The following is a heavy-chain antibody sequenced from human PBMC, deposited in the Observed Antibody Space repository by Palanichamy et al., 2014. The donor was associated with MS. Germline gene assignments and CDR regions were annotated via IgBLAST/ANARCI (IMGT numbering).Heavy chain of an antibody. J-gene: IGHJ6*02. CDR2: IYYNGIT. V-gene: IGHV4-30-4*01. D-gene: IGHD3-10*01. CDR1: GGSTTNTNYY. CDR3: VRVSGPRYYSMDV. Sequence: QVQLQESGPGLLKPSQTLSLTCTVSGGSTTNTNYYWSWVRQPPGKDLEWIGNIYYNGITYYSPSLKSRVTISLDTSKNLFSLKVNSVTASDTAVYYCVRVSGPRYYSMDVWGQGTTVAVSS.